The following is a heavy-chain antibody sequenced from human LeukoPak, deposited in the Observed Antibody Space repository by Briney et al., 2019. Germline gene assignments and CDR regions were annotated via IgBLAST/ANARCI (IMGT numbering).Heavy chain of an antibody. V-gene: IGHV4-59*08. Sequence: SETMSLTCAVYGGSFSGYYWSWIRQPPGKGLEWIAYISDIGSINYNPSLKSRVTISLDTSKNQFSLKLSSVTAADTAVYYCAGHHPRNTVDFWGQGTLVTVSS. CDR2: ISDIGSI. CDR3: AGHHPRNTVDF. J-gene: IGHJ4*02. CDR1: GGSFSGYY. D-gene: IGHD2/OR15-2a*01.